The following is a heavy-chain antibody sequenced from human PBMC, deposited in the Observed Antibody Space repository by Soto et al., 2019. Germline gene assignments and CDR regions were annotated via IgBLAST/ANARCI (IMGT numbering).Heavy chain of an antibody. CDR1: GYTFTSYG. CDR3: ARRRIPRLRWFGELLFLDY. Sequence: ASVKVSCKASGYTFTSYGISWVRQAPGQGLEWMGWISAYNGNTNYAQKLQGRVTMTTDTSTSTAYMELRSLRSDDMAVYYCARRRIPRLRWFGELLFLDYWGQGTLVTVSS. V-gene: IGHV1-18*03. D-gene: IGHD3-10*01. J-gene: IGHJ4*02. CDR2: ISAYNGNT.